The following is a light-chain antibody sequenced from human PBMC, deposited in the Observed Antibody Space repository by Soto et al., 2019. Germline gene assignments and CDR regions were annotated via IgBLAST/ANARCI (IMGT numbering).Light chain of an antibody. V-gene: IGLV1-44*01. J-gene: IGLJ2*01. CDR3: EAWDDSLNGVV. CDR2: SNN. CDR1: SSNIGSNN. Sequence: QSVLTQTPSASGTPGQRVNISCSGSSSNIGSNNVNRYQQLPGTAPKLLIYSNNQRPSGVPDRFSGSKSGTSASLAISGLQSEDEADYYCEAWDDSLNGVVFGGGTKVTVL.